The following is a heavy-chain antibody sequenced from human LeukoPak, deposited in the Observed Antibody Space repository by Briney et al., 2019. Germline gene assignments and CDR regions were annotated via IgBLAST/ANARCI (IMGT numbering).Heavy chain of an antibody. V-gene: IGHV4-34*01. CDR3: ARFGDCSGGSCYTFDY. Sequence: SETLPLTCAVYGGSFSGSYWSWIRQPPGKGLEWIGEVNHSGSTNYNPSLKSRVTISVDTSKNQFSLKLSSVTAADTAVYYWARFGDCSGGSCYTFDYWGQGTLVTVSS. CDR2: VNHSGST. J-gene: IGHJ4*02. D-gene: IGHD2-15*01. CDR1: GGSFSGSY.